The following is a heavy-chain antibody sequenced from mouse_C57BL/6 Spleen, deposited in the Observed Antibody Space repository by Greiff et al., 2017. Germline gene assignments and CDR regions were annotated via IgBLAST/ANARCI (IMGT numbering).Heavy chain of an antibody. V-gene: IGHV1-53*01. D-gene: IGHD2-5*01. CDR2: INPSNGGT. Sequence: VQLQQPGTELVKPGASVKLSCKASGYTFTSYWMHWVKQRPGQGLEWIGNINPSNGGTNYNEKFKSKATLTVDKSSSTAYMQLSSLTSEYSAVYCGGGNSNHWYFDDWGTGTTVTVSS. CDR1: GYTFTSYW. CDR3: GGNSNHWYFDD. J-gene: IGHJ1*03.